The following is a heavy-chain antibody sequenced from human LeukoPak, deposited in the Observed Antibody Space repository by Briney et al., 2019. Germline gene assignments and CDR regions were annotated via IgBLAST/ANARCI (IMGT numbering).Heavy chain of an antibody. CDR2: IKQDGSEK. J-gene: IGHJ6*03. V-gene: IGHV3-7*01. CDR3: ARGETSVSYYYYMDV. CDR1: GFTFRSYW. D-gene: IGHD5/OR15-5a*01. Sequence: PGGSLRLSCAASGFTFRSYWMSWVRQAPGKGLEWVANIKQDGSEKYYVDSVKGRFTISRDNAKNSLYLQMNSLRAEDTAVYYCARGETSVSYYYYMDVWGKGTTVTVSS.